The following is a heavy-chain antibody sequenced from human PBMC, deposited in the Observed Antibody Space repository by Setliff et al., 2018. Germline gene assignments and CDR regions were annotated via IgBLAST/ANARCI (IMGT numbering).Heavy chain of an antibody. CDR1: GYTFTYFG. Sequence: GASVKVSCKTSGYTFTYFGVSWLRLATGQGLEWMGWISGHNCKTIIEPKFQGRVALTTDTGSDTAHMELRNLRSDDAAIYYCAKEPAISLTEAIRRSYYDYALDVWGQGTTVTVSS. V-gene: IGHV1-18*01. D-gene: IGHD3-9*01. CDR2: ISGHNCKT. J-gene: IGHJ6*02. CDR3: AKEPAISLTEAIRRSYYDYALDV.